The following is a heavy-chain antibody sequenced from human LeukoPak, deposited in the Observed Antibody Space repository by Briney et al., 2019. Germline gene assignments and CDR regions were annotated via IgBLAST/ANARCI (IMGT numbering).Heavy chain of an antibody. D-gene: IGHD2-2*01. V-gene: IGHV3-74*01. CDR1: EFTFSSYW. CDR2: INSDGSST. Sequence: GGSLRLSCAASEFTFSSYWTHWVRQVPGKGLVWVSRINSDGSSTVYADSVKGRFTIPRDNAKNTLYLQMNSLRAEDTAVYYCARDRYCSSTSCYSYWFDPWGQGTLVTVSS. CDR3: ARDRYCSSTSCYSYWFDP. J-gene: IGHJ5*02.